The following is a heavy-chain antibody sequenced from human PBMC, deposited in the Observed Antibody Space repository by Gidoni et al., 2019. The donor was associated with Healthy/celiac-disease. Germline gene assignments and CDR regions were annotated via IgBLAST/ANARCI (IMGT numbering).Heavy chain of an antibody. D-gene: IGHD6-13*01. CDR1: GYTFTSYA. CDR2: INTNTGNP. CDR3: ARGPPNTFLIAAAATGY. Sequence: QVQLVQSGSELKKPGASVKVSCKASGYTFTSYAMNWVRQAPGQGLEWMGWINTNTGNPTYAQGFTGRFVFSLDTFVSTAYLQISSLKAEDTAVYYCARGPPNTFLIAAAATGYWGQGTLVTVSS. V-gene: IGHV7-4-1*02. J-gene: IGHJ4*02.